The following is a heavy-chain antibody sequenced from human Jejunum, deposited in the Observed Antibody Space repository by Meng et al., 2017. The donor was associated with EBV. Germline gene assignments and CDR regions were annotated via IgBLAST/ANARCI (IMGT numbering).Heavy chain of an antibody. CDR2: ISVKNGEA. V-gene: IGHV1-18*01. CDR1: GYIFTNYD. Sequence: HVPLAQAGADAQKPGASMKVSCKASGYIFTNYDSSWVRQAPGQGLEWMGWISVKNGEAKYPQNFQGRVTMTTDTTTSTAYMELRSLTSDDTAVYYCARYVPNGSFWYFDFWGRGTLVTVSS. CDR3: ARYVPNGSFWYFDF. J-gene: IGHJ2*01. D-gene: IGHD6-13*01.